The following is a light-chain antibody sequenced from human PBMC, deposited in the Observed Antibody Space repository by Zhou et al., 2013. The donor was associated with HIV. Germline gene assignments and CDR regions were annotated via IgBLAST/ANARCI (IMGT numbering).Light chain of an antibody. V-gene: IGKV1-33*01. J-gene: IGKJ4*01. CDR3: QQYDNLSLT. CDR2: DAS. CDR1: QDISNY. Sequence: DIQMTQSPSSLSASVGDRVTITCQASQDISNYLNWYQQKPGKAPKFLIYDASNLETGVPSRFSGSGSGTDFTFSISSLQPEDVATYFCQQYDNLSLTFGGGTKVEIK.